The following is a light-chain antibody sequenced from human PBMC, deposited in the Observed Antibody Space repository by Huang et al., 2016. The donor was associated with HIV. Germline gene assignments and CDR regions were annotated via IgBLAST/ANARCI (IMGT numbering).Light chain of an antibody. V-gene: IGKV3-15*01. CDR1: QSVATN. J-gene: IGKJ2*01. CDR2: GAS. Sequence: EIIMTQSPATLSLSPGEGASLSCRANQSVATNLAWYLHGPCQSPRILIFGASTRASGLPGRFSGSGSGTQFTLTVSGLQSEDFAVYYCQQYHNWPYTFGQGTKLEI. CDR3: QQYHNWPYT.